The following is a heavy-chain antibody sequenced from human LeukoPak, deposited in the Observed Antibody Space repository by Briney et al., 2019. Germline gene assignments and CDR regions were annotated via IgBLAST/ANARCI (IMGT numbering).Heavy chain of an antibody. CDR3: ARVASAWADDY. CDR2: ISSGSGTI. J-gene: IGHJ4*02. D-gene: IGHD6-19*01. Sequence: GGSMRLSCAASGFTFGYYGMNWVRQAPGKGLEWISYISSGSGTIYYADSVKGRFSISRDDAKSSLYLQVNSLRVEDTAVYYCARVASAWADDYWGQGALVTVSS. CDR1: GFTFGYYG. V-gene: IGHV3-48*01.